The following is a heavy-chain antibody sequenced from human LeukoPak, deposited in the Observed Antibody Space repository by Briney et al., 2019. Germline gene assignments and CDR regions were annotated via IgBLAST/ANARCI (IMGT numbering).Heavy chain of an antibody. J-gene: IGHJ4*02. CDR1: GGSISSSSYY. Sequence: SETLSLTCTVSGGSISSSSYYWGWIRQPPGKGLEWIGSIYYSGSTYYNPSLKSRVTISVDTSKNQFSLKLSSVTAADTAVYYCASLYCSSTSCSSGFFDYWGQGALVTVSS. CDR3: ASLYCSSTSCSSGFFDY. V-gene: IGHV4-39*01. D-gene: IGHD2-2*01. CDR2: IYYSGST.